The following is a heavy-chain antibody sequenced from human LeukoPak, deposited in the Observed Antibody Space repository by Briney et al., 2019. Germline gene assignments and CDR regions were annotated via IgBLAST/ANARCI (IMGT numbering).Heavy chain of an antibody. Sequence: ASVKVSCKASGGTFSSYAVSWVRQAPGQGREWRGRIIPILGIANYAQKFQGRVTITADKSTSTAYMELSSLRSEDTAVYYCARTSWETRLYYFDYWGQGTLVTVSS. D-gene: IGHD1-26*01. V-gene: IGHV1-69*04. J-gene: IGHJ4*02. CDR3: ARTSWETRLYYFDY. CDR2: IIPILGIA. CDR1: GGTFSSYA.